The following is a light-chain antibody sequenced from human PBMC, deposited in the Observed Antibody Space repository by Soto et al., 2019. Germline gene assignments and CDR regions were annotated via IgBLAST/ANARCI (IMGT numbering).Light chain of an antibody. Sequence: EIVLTQSPATLSLSPGERATLSCRASQAVSSYLAWYQQKAGQAPRPLIYDASNRAPGIPARSSGSGSGTDFTLTTSSLEPEDFAVYYCQQRSSWPLTFGGGTKVDIK. CDR3: QQRSSWPLT. J-gene: IGKJ4*01. V-gene: IGKV3-11*01. CDR2: DAS. CDR1: QAVSSY.